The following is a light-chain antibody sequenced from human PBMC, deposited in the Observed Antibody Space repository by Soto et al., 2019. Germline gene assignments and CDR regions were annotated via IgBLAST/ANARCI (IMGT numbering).Light chain of an antibody. CDR3: CSYAGSSTDVV. J-gene: IGLJ2*01. CDR1: SSDVGSYNL. CDR2: EGS. V-gene: IGLV2-23*01. Sequence: QSVLTQPASVSGSPGQSNTISCTGTSSDVGSYNLVSWYQQHPGKAPKLMIYEGSKRPSGVSNRFSGSKSGNTASLTISGLQAEDEADYYCCSYAGSSTDVVFGGGTKLTVL.